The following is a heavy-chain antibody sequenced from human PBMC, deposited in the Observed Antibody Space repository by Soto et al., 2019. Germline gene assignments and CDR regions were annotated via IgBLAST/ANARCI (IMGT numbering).Heavy chain of an antibody. J-gene: IGHJ4*02. Sequence: PSETLSLTCTVSGGSISSGDYYWIWIRQPPGKGLEWIGYIYYSGSTYYNPSLKSRVTISVDTSKNQFSLKLSSVTAADTAVYYCAREEGATTYLDYWGQGTLVTVSS. CDR3: AREEGATTYLDY. CDR2: IYYSGST. D-gene: IGHD1-26*01. V-gene: IGHV4-30-4*01. CDR1: GGSISSGDYY.